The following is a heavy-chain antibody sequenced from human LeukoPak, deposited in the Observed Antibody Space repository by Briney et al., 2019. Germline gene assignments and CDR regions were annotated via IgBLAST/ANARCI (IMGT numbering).Heavy chain of an antibody. CDR2: ISGSGDNT. Sequence: QTGGSLRLSCAASGFTSSSYAMSWVRQAPGKGLEWVSGISGSGDNTYYADSVKGRFTISRDNSKSTLYVQVNSLGTEDTAAYYCAKGSYYDSSGTFYFDYWGQGTLVTVYS. V-gene: IGHV3-23*01. J-gene: IGHJ4*02. CDR1: GFTSSSYA. D-gene: IGHD3-22*01. CDR3: AKGSYYDSSGTFYFDY.